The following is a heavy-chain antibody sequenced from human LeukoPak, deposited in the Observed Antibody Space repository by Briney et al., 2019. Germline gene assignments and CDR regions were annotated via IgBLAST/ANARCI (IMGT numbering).Heavy chain of an antibody. CDR2: IKQDGSEK. J-gene: IGHJ4*02. Sequence: PGGSLRLSCAASGFTFSSYWMRWVRQAPGKGLEWVANIKQDGSEKNYVDSVKGRFTLSRDNAKNSLYLQMNSLRAEDTAVYYCASGLELDYWGQGTLVTVSS. V-gene: IGHV3-7*03. CDR3: ASGLELDY. CDR1: GFTFSSYW.